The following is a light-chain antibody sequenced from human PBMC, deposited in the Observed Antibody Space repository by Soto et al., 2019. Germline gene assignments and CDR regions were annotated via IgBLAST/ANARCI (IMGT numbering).Light chain of an antibody. J-gene: IGKJ3*01. CDR2: WAS. CDR1: QSVLYSSDNKNY. CDR3: QQYYSVPFT. V-gene: IGKV4-1*01. Sequence: DIVMTQSPDSLAVSLGEWTTINCKSSQSVLYSSDNKNYLAWYQQKPGQPPNLLIYWASTRESGVPDRFSGSGSGTDFTLTISYLQAEDVAVYYCQQYYSVPFTFGPGTKVDIK.